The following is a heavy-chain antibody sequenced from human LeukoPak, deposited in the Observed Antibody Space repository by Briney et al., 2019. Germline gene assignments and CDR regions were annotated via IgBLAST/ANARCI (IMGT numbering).Heavy chain of an antibody. CDR2: ISGSGGST. Sequence: GGSLRLSCAASGFTFSSYAMSWVRQAPGKGLEWVSAISGSGGSTYYADSVKGRFTISRDNSKNTLYLQINGLRREDAAVYHCAKDGSDTIAAATFHYYAMDVWGQGTTVTVSS. CDR3: AKDGSDTIAAATFHYYAMDV. D-gene: IGHD6-13*01. J-gene: IGHJ6*02. CDR1: GFTFSSYA. V-gene: IGHV3-23*01.